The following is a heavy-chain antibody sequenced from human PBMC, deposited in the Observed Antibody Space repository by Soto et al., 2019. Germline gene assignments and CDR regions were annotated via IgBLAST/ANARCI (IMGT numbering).Heavy chain of an antibody. CDR1: GFTFSSYA. J-gene: IGHJ6*03. V-gene: IGHV3-23*01. D-gene: IGHD3-3*01. CDR2: ISGSGGST. Sequence: GSLRLSCAASGFTFSSYAMSWVRQAPGKGLEWVSAISGSGGSTYYADSVKGRFTISRDNSKNTLYLQMNSLRAEDTAVYYCAKDRGDYDFWSGYYTYYYYMDVWGKGTTVTVSS. CDR3: AKDRGDYDFWSGYYTYYYYMDV.